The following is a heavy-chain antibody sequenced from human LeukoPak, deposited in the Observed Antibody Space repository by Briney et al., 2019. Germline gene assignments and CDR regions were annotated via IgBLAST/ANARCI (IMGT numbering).Heavy chain of an antibody. CDR2: ISSSSSYI. Sequence: PGGSLRPSCAASGFTFSSYNMNWVRQAPGKGLEWVSSISSSSSYIYYTDSVKGRFTISRDNAKNSLYLQMNSLRADDTAIYYCARVSLGAAAGTSRWGQGTLVTVPS. CDR1: GFTFSSYN. CDR3: ARVSLGAAAGTSR. J-gene: IGHJ4*02. V-gene: IGHV3-21*01. D-gene: IGHD6-13*01.